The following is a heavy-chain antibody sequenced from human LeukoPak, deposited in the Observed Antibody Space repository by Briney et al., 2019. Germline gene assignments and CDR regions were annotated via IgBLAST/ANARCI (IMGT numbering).Heavy chain of an antibody. V-gene: IGHV5-10-1*01. Sequence: GESLLISCKGSGYSFTSYWISWVHQLPGKGLEWMGRIDPNDSYTNYSPSFQGHVTISADRSISTAYLQWSSLKASDTAMYHCARQNSNYYYYGMDVWGQGTTVTVSS. J-gene: IGHJ6*02. CDR1: GYSFTSYW. CDR2: IDPNDSYT. D-gene: IGHD4-11*01. CDR3: ARQNSNYYYYGMDV.